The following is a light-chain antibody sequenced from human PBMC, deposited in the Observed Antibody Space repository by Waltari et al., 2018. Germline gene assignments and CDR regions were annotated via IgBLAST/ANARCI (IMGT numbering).Light chain of an antibody. J-gene: IGKJ2*01. Sequence: DIQMNQFPSSLSASVGDNITISCRASQTIDAYLNWYQQRPPKAPKLLMYTASRLQSRAPSRFSGSGSGTVFTLNVSSXXPEDFATYYCQXTYSVPYTFGQGTKVEIK. V-gene: IGKV1-39*01. CDR2: TAS. CDR1: QTIDAY. CDR3: QXTYSVPYT.